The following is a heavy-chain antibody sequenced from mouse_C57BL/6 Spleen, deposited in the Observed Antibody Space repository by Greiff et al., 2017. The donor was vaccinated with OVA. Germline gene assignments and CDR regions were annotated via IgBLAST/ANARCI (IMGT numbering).Heavy chain of an antibody. D-gene: IGHD2-3*01. CDR2: IDPETGGT. J-gene: IGHJ2*01. V-gene: IGHV1-15*01. Sequence: QVQLKESGAELVRPGASVTLSCKASGYTFTDYEMHWVKQTPVHGLEWIGAIDPETGGTAYNQKFKGKAILTADKSSSTAYMELRSLTSEDSAVYYCTRWGLLRNYFDYWGQGTTLTVSS. CDR1: GYTFTDYE. CDR3: TRWGLLRNYFDY.